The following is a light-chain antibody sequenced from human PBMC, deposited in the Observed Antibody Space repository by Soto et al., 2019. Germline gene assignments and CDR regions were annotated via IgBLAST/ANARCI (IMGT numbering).Light chain of an antibody. J-gene: IGLJ1*01. CDR1: SSDVGGYNY. CDR2: DVS. Sequence: QPASVSGSPGQSITISCTGTSSDVGGYNYVSWYQQHPGKAPKFMIYDVSNRPSGVSNRFSGSKSGNTASLTISGLQAEDEADYYCSSYTTSNTRQIVFGTGTKVTVL. CDR3: SSYTTSNTRQIV. V-gene: IGLV2-14*01.